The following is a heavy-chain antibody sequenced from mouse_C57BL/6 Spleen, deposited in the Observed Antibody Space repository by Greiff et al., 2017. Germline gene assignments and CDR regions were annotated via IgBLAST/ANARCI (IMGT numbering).Heavy chain of an antibody. V-gene: IGHV1-80*01. CDR1: GYAFSSYW. CDR2: IYPGDGDP. CDR3: SRWGTTVVAAFDY. Sequence: QVQLQQSGAELVKPGASVTISCKASGYAFSSYWMNWVKQRPGKGLEWIGQIYPGDGDPHYNGKFTGQATLTADKSSRSAYLQRSSRISEDSAVYFCSRWGTTVVAAFDYWGQGTTLTVSS. D-gene: IGHD1-1*01. J-gene: IGHJ2*01.